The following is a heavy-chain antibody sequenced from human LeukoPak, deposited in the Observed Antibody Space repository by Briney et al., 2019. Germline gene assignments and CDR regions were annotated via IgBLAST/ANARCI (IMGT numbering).Heavy chain of an antibody. D-gene: IGHD1-26*01. CDR3: ARDEGAEATGWFDP. V-gene: IGHV4-61*02. J-gene: IGHJ5*02. CDR2: IYTSGST. CDR1: GGSISSNNYY. Sequence: PSETLSLTCTVSGGSISSNNYYWSWIRQPAGKGLEWIGRIYTSGSTNYNPSLKSRVTISVDTSKNQFSLKLSSVTAADTAVYYCARDEGAEATGWFDPWGQGTLVTVSS.